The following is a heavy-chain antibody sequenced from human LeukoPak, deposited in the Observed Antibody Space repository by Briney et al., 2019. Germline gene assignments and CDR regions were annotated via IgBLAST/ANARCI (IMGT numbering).Heavy chain of an antibody. CDR1: GGTFSSYA. CDR2: IIPIFGTA. Sequence: SVTVSFKASGGTFSSYAISWVRQAPGQGLEWMGGIIPIFGTANYAQKFQGRVTITADESTSTAYMELSSLRSEDTAVYYCAAYGSGSFDPWGQGTLVTVSS. CDR3: AAYGSGSFDP. J-gene: IGHJ5*02. D-gene: IGHD3-10*01. V-gene: IGHV1-69*13.